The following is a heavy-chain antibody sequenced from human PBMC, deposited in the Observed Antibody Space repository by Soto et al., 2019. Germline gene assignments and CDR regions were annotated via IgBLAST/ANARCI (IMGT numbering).Heavy chain of an antibody. CDR3: AKVSASYYYDSSGYYGFDY. Sequence: PGGSLRLSCAASGFTFSSYAMSWVRQAPGKGLEWVSAISGSGGSTYYADSVKGRFTISRDNSKNTLYLQMNSLRAEDTAVYYCAKVSASYYYDSSGYYGFDYWGQGTLVTVPS. D-gene: IGHD3-22*01. J-gene: IGHJ4*02. CDR2: ISGSGGST. V-gene: IGHV3-23*01. CDR1: GFTFSSYA.